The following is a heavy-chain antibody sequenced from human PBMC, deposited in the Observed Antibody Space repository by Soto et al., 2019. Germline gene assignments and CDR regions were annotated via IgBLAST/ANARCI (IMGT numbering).Heavy chain of an antibody. V-gene: IGHV1-18*04. Sequence: QVQPVQSGAEVKKPGASVKVSCKASGYTFTSYGISWVRQAPGQGLEWMGWISAYNGNTNYAQKLQGRVTMTTDTSTSTAYMELRSLRSDDTAVYYCARAGGYCSSTSCYMNWFDPWGQGTLVTVSS. CDR3: ARAGGYCSSTSCYMNWFDP. D-gene: IGHD2-2*02. CDR1: GYTFTSYG. J-gene: IGHJ5*02. CDR2: ISAYNGNT.